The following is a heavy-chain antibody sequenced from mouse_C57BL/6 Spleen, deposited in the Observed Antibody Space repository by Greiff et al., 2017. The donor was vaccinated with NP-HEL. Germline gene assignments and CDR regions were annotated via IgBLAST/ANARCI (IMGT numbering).Heavy chain of an antibody. CDR2: IDPSDSYT. CDR1: GYTFTSYW. Sequence: VQLQQPGAELVKPGASVKLSCKASGYTFTSYWMQWVKQRPGQGLEWIGEIDPSDSYTNYNQKFKGKATLTVATSSSTAYMQLSSLTSENSAVYYCARSVGYYGGFDYWGQGTTLTVSS. V-gene: IGHV1-50*01. J-gene: IGHJ2*01. CDR3: ARSVGYYGGFDY. D-gene: IGHD1-1*01.